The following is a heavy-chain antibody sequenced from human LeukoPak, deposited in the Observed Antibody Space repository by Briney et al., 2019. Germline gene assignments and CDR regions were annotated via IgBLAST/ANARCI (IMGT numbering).Heavy chain of an antibody. J-gene: IGHJ6*04. D-gene: IGHD5-18*01. V-gene: IGHV3-21*01. CDR1: GFTFSSYS. CDR2: ISSSSSYI. Sequence: GGSLRLSCAASGFTFSSYSMNWVRQAPGKGLEWVSSISSSSSYIYYADSVKGRFTISRDNAKNSLYLQMNSLRAEDTAVYYCAGEREGYSYGGDYYYGMDVWGKGTTVTVSS. CDR3: AGEREGYSYGGDYYYGMDV.